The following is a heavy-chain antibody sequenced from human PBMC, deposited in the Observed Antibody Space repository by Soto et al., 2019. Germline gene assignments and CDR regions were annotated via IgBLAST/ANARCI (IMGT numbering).Heavy chain of an antibody. V-gene: IGHV3-23*01. J-gene: IGHJ5*02. D-gene: IGHD2-8*01. Sequence: GGSMRLSCTGSGFSFFSYAMSWVRQAPGKGLEWVSTISGSGGHTYYADSVKGRFVVSRDNDKNTVYLHMSSLTGEDTAVYFCAKIEMGWFAHWGQGTQVTVSS. CDR2: ISGSGGHT. CDR1: GFSFFSYA. CDR3: AKIEMGWFAH.